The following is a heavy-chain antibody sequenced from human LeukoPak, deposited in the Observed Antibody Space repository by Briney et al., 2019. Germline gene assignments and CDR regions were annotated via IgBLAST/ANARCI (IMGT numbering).Heavy chain of an antibody. J-gene: IGHJ4*02. CDR2: ISYDGSNK. Sequence: GGSLGLSCAASGFTFSSYGMHWVRQAPGKGLEWVAVISYDGSNKYYADSVKGRFTISRDNSKNTLYLQMNSLRAEDTAVYYRAKDGGYSYGYYFDYWGQGTLVTVSS. CDR1: GFTFSSYG. D-gene: IGHD5-18*01. V-gene: IGHV3-30*18. CDR3: AKDGGYSYGYYFDY.